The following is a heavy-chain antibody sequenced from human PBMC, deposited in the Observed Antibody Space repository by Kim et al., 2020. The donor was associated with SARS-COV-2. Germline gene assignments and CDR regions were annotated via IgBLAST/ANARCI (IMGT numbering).Heavy chain of an antibody. D-gene: IGHD3-10*01. V-gene: IGHV3-53*01. CDR2: IYSGGST. CDR3: ARVGFGSGSLNAFDI. J-gene: IGHJ3*02. CDR1: GFTVSYNY. Sequence: PGGSLRLSCAASGFTVSYNYMSWVRQAPGKGLEWVSVIYSGGSTYYADSVKGRFTISRDNSKNTLYLQMHSLRAEDTAVYYCARVGFGSGSLNAFDIWGQGTMVTVSS.